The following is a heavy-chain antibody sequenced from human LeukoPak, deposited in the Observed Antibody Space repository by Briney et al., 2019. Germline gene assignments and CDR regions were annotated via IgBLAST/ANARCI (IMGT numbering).Heavy chain of an antibody. CDR1: GGSFSGYY. CDR2: INHSGST. J-gene: IGHJ3*02. D-gene: IGHD3-22*01. CDR3: ARQDYYDSSGYCDAFDI. V-gene: IGHV4-34*01. Sequence: SETLSLTCAVYGGSFSGYYWSWIRQPPGKGLEWIGEINHSGSTNYNPSLRSRVTISVDTSKNQFSLKLSSVTAADTAVYYCARQDYYDSSGYCDAFDIWGQGTMVTVSS.